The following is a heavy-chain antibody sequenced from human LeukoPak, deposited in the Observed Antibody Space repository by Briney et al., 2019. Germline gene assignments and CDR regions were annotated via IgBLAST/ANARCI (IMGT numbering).Heavy chain of an antibody. J-gene: IGHJ2*01. CDR2: IRNDGTTT. D-gene: IGHD1-14*01. CDR1: GFTFSTYW. Sequence: GGSLRLSCAASGFTFSTYWMHWVRQTPGKGLVWVSSIRNDGTTTNYADSVKGRFTISRDNAKNTLYLQMNSLRAEDTAVYYCVRLYKVEGADLWGRGTLVTVSS. CDR3: VRLYKVEGADL. V-gene: IGHV3-74*01.